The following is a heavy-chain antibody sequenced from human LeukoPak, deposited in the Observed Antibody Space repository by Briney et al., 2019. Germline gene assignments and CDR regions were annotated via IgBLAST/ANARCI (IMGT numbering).Heavy chain of an antibody. CDR2: ISGSGGST. J-gene: IGHJ6*03. V-gene: IGHV3-23*01. CDR1: GFTFSSYA. D-gene: IGHD3-10*01. CDR3: AKELWIGDREVYYMDV. Sequence: GGSLRLSCAASGFTFSSYAMSWVRQAPGKGLEWVSAISGSGGSTYYADSVKGRFTISRDNSKNTLYLQMNSLRADDTAVYYCAKELWIGDREVYYMDVWGKGTTVTVSS.